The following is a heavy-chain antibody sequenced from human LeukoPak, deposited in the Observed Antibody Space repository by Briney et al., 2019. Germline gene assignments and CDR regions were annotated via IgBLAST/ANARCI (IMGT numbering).Heavy chain of an antibody. Sequence: PGGSLRLSCAASGFTFSSYAMCWVRQAPGKGLEWLSYVTIGGSSMYYADSVKGRFTISRDNAKNSLFLQMNSLRDEDTAVYYCARDQNYAFDYWGQGTLVTVSS. D-gene: IGHD1-7*01. CDR1: GFTFSSYA. CDR2: VTIGGSSM. J-gene: IGHJ4*02. CDR3: ARDQNYAFDY. V-gene: IGHV3-48*02.